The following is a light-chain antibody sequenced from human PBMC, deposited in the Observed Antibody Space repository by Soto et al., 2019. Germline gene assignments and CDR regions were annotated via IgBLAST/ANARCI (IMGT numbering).Light chain of an antibody. V-gene: IGKV3-20*01. CDR1: QSVSNNY. CDR2: GAS. Sequence: VVSQCPGSLSLSPLESAPLSSLASQSVSNNYLAWYQQKPGQAPRLLIYGASNRATGIPDRFSGSGSGTDFTLTISRLEPEDFAVYYCQQYGSSGTFGQGTKVDIK. CDR3: QQYGSSGT. J-gene: IGKJ1*01.